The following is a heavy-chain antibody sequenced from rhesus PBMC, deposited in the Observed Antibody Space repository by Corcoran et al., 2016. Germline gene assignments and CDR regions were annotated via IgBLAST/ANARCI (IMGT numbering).Heavy chain of an antibody. CDR3: ARWIAVAGGGGRGFDY. D-gene: IGHD6-37*01. V-gene: IGHV4-80*01. CDR2: INGNGGNT. CDR1: GGSFSSYW. J-gene: IGHJ4*01. Sequence: QVQLQESGPGLVKPSETLSLTCAVSGGSFSSYWWSWIRQPPGTGLERIGKINGNGGNTKPTPSHKSRLTISKDAAKNQFSLKLSSVTAADTTIYDGARWIAVAGGGGRGFDYWGQGVLVTVSS.